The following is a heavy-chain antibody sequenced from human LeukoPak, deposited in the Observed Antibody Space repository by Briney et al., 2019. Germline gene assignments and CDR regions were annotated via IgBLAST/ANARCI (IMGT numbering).Heavy chain of an antibody. J-gene: IGHJ4*02. CDR3: AKNSSGGYSDY. CDR2: ISTYTGYS. CDR1: GYTFTSSG. V-gene: IGHV1-18*01. Sequence: ASVKVSCKASGYTFTSSGISWVRQAPGQGLEWMGWISTYTGYSKYAQNLQGRVTMTAETSTSTAYMELSSLRSDDTAMYYCAKNSSGGYSDYWGQGTLVTVSS. D-gene: IGHD6-19*01.